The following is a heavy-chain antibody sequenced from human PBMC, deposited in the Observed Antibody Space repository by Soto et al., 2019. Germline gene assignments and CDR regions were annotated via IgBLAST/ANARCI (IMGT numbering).Heavy chain of an antibody. CDR2: IYYSGST. Sequence: SETLSLTCTVSGGSISSSSYYWGWIRQPPGKGLEWIGSIYYSGSTYYNPSPKSRVTISVDTSKNQFSLKLSSVTAADTAVYYCARLYSSGLYYYYYGMDVWGQGTTVTVSS. D-gene: IGHD6-19*01. V-gene: IGHV4-39*01. J-gene: IGHJ6*02. CDR3: ARLYSSGLYYYYYGMDV. CDR1: GGSISSSSYY.